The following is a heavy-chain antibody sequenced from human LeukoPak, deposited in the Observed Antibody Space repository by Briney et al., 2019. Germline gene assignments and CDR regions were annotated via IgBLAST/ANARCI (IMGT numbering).Heavy chain of an antibody. CDR3: ARGIEGIIPIDY. CDR1: GFTVSNTY. V-gene: IGHV3-53*01. Sequence: GGSLRLSCAASGFTVSNTYMSWVRQAPGKGLEWVSLFYYGANTYYTDSVKGRFTISRDDSKNTLYLQMNSLRAEDTAVYYCARGIEGIIPIDYWGQGTLVTVSS. D-gene: IGHD1-26*01. J-gene: IGHJ4*02. CDR2: FYYGANT.